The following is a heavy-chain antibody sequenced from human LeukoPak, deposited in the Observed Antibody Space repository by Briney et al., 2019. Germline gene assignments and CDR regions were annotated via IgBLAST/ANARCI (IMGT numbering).Heavy chain of an antibody. D-gene: IGHD3-9*01. CDR1: GYTFTSYG. CDR3: ARDGRVLRYFDWLSPRRHDAFDI. Sequence: ASVKVSCKASGYTFTSYGISWVRQAPGQGLEWMGWISAYNGNTNYAQKLPGRVTMTTDTSTSTAYMELRSLRSDDPAVYYCARDGRVLRYFDWLSPRRHDAFDIWGQGTMVTVSS. V-gene: IGHV1-18*01. J-gene: IGHJ3*02. CDR2: ISAYNGNT.